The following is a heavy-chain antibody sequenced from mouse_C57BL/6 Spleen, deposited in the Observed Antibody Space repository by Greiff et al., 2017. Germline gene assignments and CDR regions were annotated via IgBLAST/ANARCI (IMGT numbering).Heavy chain of an antibody. Sequence: VQLQQPGTELVKPGASVKLSCKASGYTFTSYWMHWVKQRPGPGLEWIGNINPSNGGTNYNEKFKSKATLTVDKSSSTAYMQLSRLTSEDSAVYYCTYYYGNSYAMDYWGQGTSVTVSS. J-gene: IGHJ4*01. V-gene: IGHV1-53*01. CDR1: GYTFTSYW. CDR2: INPSNGGT. D-gene: IGHD1-1*01. CDR3: TYYYGNSYAMDY.